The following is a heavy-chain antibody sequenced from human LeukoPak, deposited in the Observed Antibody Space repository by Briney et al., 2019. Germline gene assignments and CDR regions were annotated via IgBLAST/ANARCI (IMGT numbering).Heavy chain of an antibody. Sequence: PSETLSLTCTVSGGSISSYYWSWIRQPPGGGLEWIGYIYYSGSTNYNPSLKRRVTISLDTSKSQFSLKLRPVTAADTAVYYCARSGLDSRYYFGMDVWGQGTTVTVSS. J-gene: IGHJ6*02. CDR1: GGSISSYY. CDR3: ARSGLDSRYYFGMDV. D-gene: IGHD5-12*01. V-gene: IGHV4-59*01. CDR2: IYYSGST.